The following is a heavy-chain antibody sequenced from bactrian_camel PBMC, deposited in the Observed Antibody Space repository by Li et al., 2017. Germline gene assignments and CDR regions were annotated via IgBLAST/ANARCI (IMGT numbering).Heavy chain of an antibody. V-gene: IGHV3S63*01. CDR2: IYTKGGND. D-gene: IGHD4*01. J-gene: IGHJ4*01. Sequence: HVQLVESGGGSVQAGGSLRPSCAASGYTSKTKCMGWFRQAPGKEREGVAFIYTKGGNDYHADSVKGRFTVSQDNDKNTIHLQMNRLNPDDTAMYYCAGVEIDRLSRWTEFSYWGQGTQVTVS. CDR3: AGVEIDRLSRWTEFSY. CDR1: GYTSKTKC.